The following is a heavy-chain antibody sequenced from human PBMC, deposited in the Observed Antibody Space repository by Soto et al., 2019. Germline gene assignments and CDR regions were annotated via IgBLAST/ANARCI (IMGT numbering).Heavy chain of an antibody. CDR1: GFTFSSYS. D-gene: IGHD5-12*01. CDR2: ISRSSNYI. V-gene: IGHV3-21*01. CDR3: TRGWLQGYDAXXI. Sequence: EVQVVESGGGLVKPGGSLRLSCAGSGFTFSSYSMNWVRQAPGKGLEWVSSISRSSNYIYYADSVKGRFTISRDNAKNSLYLQMNSLRADDXXXXYCTRGWLQGYDAXXIWGQGT. J-gene: IGHJ3*02.